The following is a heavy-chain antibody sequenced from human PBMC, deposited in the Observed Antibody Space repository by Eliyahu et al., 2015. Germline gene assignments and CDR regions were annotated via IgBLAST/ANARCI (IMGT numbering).Heavy chain of an antibody. D-gene: IGHD4-11*01. CDR3: ARGDYRSVDYGMDV. CDR1: GYTFTSYG. V-gene: IGHV1-18*04. CDR2: ISVYNGNT. J-gene: IGHJ6*02. Sequence: QVQLVQSGAEVKKPGASVKVSCKASGYTFTSYGINWVRQAPGQGLEWMGWISVYNGNTKYSQKFQGRVTMTTDTSTRTANMELRSLRSDDTALYYCARGDYRSVDYGMDVWGQGTPVTVSS.